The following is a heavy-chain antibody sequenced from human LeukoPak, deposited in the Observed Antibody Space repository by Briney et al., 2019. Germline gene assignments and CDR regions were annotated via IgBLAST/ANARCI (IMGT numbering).Heavy chain of an antibody. CDR3: ARAMRPEPRLLWFGGFDS. V-gene: IGHV4-31*03. Sequence: PSQTLSLTCTVSGGSINSGDYYWSWIRQHPGKDLEWIVYIYYTGSTYYNPSLKSRLTIPLDTSKNQFSLTLSSVTAADTAVYYCARAMRPEPRLLWFGGFDSWGGGTLVTVSS. CDR2: IYYTGST. D-gene: IGHD3-10*01. J-gene: IGHJ4*02. CDR1: GGSINSGDYY.